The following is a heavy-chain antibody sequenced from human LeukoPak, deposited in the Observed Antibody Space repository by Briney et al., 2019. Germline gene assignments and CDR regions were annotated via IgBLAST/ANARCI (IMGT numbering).Heavy chain of an antibody. Sequence: GGSLRLSCAASGFTFSDYYMSWIRQAPGKGLEWVSYISSSGSTIYYADSVKGRFTISRDNAKNSLYPQMNSLRAEDTALYYCAKAVDYYGSGSYYKGYFDYWGQGTLVTVSS. CDR1: GFTFSDYY. J-gene: IGHJ4*02. V-gene: IGHV3-11*01. CDR2: ISSSGSTI. CDR3: AKAVDYYGSGSYYKGYFDY. D-gene: IGHD3-10*01.